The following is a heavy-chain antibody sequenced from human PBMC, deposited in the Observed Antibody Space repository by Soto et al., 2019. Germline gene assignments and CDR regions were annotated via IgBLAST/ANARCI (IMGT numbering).Heavy chain of an antibody. Sequence: SAKVSYKPSRYTFTGWYMHWVRQAPVQGLEWMGWINPNSGGTNYAQKFKGRVTMTRDTSISTAYMEMSRLRSDDTAVYYCERAYSGYKKTNGMDAWGQGTTVTVYS. CDR2: INPNSGGT. D-gene: IGHD5-12*01. V-gene: IGHV1-2*02. CDR1: RYTFTGWY. CDR3: ERAYSGYKKTNGMDA. J-gene: IGHJ6*02.